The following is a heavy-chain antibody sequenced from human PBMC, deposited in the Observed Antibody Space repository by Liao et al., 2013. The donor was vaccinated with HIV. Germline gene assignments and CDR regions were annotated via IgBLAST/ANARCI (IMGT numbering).Heavy chain of an antibody. CDR2: IHTSGST. D-gene: IGHD3-3*01. CDR3: ARDVGHYDFWSGYYSHSRFDPR. J-gene: IGHJ5*02. V-gene: IGHV4-61*02. Sequence: QVQLQESGPGLVKPSQTLSLTCTVSGGSISSGSYYWSWIRQPAGKGLEWIGRIHTSGSTNYNPSLKSRVTMSVDMSKNQFSLKLSSVTAADTAVYYCARDVGHYDFWSGYYSHSRFDPRGAEGTRGHPSPQ. CDR1: GGSISSGSYY.